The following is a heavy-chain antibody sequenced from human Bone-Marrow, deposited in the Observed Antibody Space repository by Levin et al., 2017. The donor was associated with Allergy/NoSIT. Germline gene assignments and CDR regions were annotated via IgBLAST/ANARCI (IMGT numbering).Heavy chain of an antibody. J-gene: IGHJ4*02. Sequence: GESLKISCQASGYIFTDYYIHLVRQARGQGLEWLGWINPKTGGTNYAHNFQGRVTMDTSYNTAYLDLRSLRPDDTAVYFCAKASQWLMPDYWGQGTMVTVSS. CDR1: GYIFTDYY. D-gene: IGHD6-19*01. CDR3: AKASQWLMPDY. V-gene: IGHV1-2*07. CDR2: INPKTGGT.